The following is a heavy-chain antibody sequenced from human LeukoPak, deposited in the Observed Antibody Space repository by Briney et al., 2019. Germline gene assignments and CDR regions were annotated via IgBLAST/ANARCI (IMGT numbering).Heavy chain of an antibody. D-gene: IGHD2-8*02. V-gene: IGHV1-2*02. CDR1: GYTFTGYF. J-gene: IGHJ5*02. CDR2: INVNSGAT. Sequence: ASVRVSCKASGYTFTGYFMHWVRQAPGQGLEWMGWINVNSGATKYAQKFQGRVTMTRDTSVGTAYMDLSSLRSGDTAVYYCAADNTGNPPYDPWGQGTLVTVSS. CDR3: AADNTGNPPYDP.